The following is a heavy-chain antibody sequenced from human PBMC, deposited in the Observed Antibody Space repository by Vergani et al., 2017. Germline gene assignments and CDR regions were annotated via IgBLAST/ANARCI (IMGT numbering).Heavy chain of an antibody. D-gene: IGHD3-10*01. CDR2: ISLSGATK. J-gene: IGHJ6*02. CDR3: ARPSYGSEYDSYYGLDV. Sequence: EVSLMESGGDLVQPGGSLTVSCVGSGFMFNNYAMHWVRQAPGKGLEWVADISLSGATKYYADSVAGRFTGSRDSGKNSVSLHMNSLRGDDTAVYYCARPSYGSEYDSYYGLDVWGQGTTVIVSS. CDR1: GFMFNNYA. V-gene: IGHV3-48*01.